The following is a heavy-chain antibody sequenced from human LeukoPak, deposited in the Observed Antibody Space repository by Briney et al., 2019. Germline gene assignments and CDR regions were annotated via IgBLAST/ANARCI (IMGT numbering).Heavy chain of an antibody. CDR2: VSGDGQRT. V-gene: IGHV3-23*01. Sequence: PGGSLRLSCAGSGFTFNNYAMNWVRQAPGKGLQWVAAVSGDGQRTFYADSVKGRFTIFRDNSMNTLSLQMDSLRADNTALYYCAKEQDNLLLLSHFDAWGQGILVTVSA. J-gene: IGHJ4*02. CDR3: AKEQDNLLLLSHFDA. CDR1: GFTFNNYA. D-gene: IGHD1-14*01.